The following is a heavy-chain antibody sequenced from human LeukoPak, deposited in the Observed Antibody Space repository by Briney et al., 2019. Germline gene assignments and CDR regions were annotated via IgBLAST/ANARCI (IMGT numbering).Heavy chain of an antibody. V-gene: IGHV3-7*01. CDR3: ARSPGYYFDY. Sequence: GGSLRLSCAASGFTFSSYWMSWVRQAPGKGLEWVANIKQDGSEKHYVDSVKGRLTISRDNAKNSLNLQMNSLRAEDTAVYYCARSPGYYFDYWGQGTLVTVSS. D-gene: IGHD3-10*01. CDR2: IKQDGSEK. CDR1: GFTFSSYW. J-gene: IGHJ4*02.